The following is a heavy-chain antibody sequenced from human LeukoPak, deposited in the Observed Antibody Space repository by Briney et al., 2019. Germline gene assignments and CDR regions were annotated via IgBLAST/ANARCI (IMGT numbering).Heavy chain of an antibody. V-gene: IGHV3-48*01. CDR2: IRSSSS. J-gene: IGHJ3*02. Sequence: GGSLRLSCSASGFTFSTFSLNWVRQAPGKGLEWLSYIRSSSSMSDSVKGRFTISRDNAKNSLYLQMNSPRAEDTAVYYCVRDLAYAFDIWGQGTMVTVSS. CDR3: VRDLAYAFDI. CDR1: GFTFSTFS.